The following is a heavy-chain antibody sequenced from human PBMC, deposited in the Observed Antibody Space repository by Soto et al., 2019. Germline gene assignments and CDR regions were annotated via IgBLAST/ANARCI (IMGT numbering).Heavy chain of an antibody. Sequence: SETLSLTCAVSGASVSDGSDFWSWIRQPPGKGLEWLGYLSYGGSTRYNPSLKSRVTISSDTSKNQFSLRLFSVTAADTALYYCARSTGYSITWYDSWGQGQLVTVSS. D-gene: IGHD6-13*01. CDR3: ARSTGYSITWYDS. V-gene: IGHV4-61*01. CDR1: GASVSDGSDF. J-gene: IGHJ5*01. CDR2: LSYGGST.